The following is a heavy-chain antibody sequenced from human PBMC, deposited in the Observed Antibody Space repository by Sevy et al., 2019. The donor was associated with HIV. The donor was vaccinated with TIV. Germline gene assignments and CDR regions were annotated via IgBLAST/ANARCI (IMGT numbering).Heavy chain of an antibody. CDR1: GGSVSSGSYY. D-gene: IGHD6-13*01. J-gene: IGHJ6*02. CDR2: IYYSGST. Sequence: SETLSLTCTVSGGSVSSGSYYWSWIRQPPGKGLEWIGNIYYSGSTNSTPSLKSRVTISVDTSKNQFSLKLSSVTAADTAVYYCARGGAAAGNYYYGMDVWGQGTTVTVSS. V-gene: IGHV4-61*01. CDR3: ARGGAAAGNYYYGMDV.